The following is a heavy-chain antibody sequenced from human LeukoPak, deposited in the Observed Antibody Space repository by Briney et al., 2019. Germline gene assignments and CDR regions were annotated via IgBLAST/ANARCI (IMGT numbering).Heavy chain of an antibody. CDR3: ARVAEGYCSSTSCSYYYYYYYMDV. D-gene: IGHD2-2*01. J-gene: IGHJ6*03. V-gene: IGHV4-34*01. CDR1: GGSFSGYY. Sequence: PSETLSLTCAVYGGSFSGYYWSWIRQPPGKGLEWIGEINHSGSTNYNPSLKSRVTISVDTSKNQFSLKLSSVTAADTAVYYCARVAEGYCSSTSCSYYYYYYYMDVWGKGTTVTVSS. CDR2: INHSGST.